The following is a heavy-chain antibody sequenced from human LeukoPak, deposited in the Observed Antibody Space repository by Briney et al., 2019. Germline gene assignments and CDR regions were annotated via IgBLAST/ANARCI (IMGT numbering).Heavy chain of an antibody. Sequence: PSETLSLTCSVSGDSISTNYWSWIRQSPGKGLGWIGNIYYSGSTNYNPSLRSRVTISLDTSKNQFSLKVRSVTAADTAVYYCARSRPWYMDVWGKGTTVTVSS. V-gene: IGHV4-59*01. D-gene: IGHD6-6*01. CDR2: IYYSGST. J-gene: IGHJ6*03. CDR3: ARSRPWYMDV. CDR1: GDSISTNY.